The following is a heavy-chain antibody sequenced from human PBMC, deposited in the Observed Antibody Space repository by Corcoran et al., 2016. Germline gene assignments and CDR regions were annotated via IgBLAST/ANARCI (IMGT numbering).Heavy chain of an antibody. J-gene: IGHJ4*02. CDR2: INHSGST. D-gene: IGHD3-22*01. Sequence: QVQLQQWGAGLLKPSETLSLTCAVYGGSFSGSYWSWIRQPPGKGLEWIGEINHSGSTNYNPSPKSRVTISVDTSKNQFSLKLSPVTAAETAVYYCARGGGSSGYYRLPFDYWGQGTLVTVSS. V-gene: IGHV4-34*01. CDR1: GGSFSGSY. CDR3: ARGGGSSGYYRLPFDY.